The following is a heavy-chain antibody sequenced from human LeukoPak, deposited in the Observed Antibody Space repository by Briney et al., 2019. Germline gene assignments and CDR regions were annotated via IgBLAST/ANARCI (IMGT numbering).Heavy chain of an antibody. CDR2: IKQDGSEK. J-gene: IGHJ4*02. Sequence: GGSLRLSCAAPGFTFSSYWMSWVRRAPGKGLEWVANIKQDGSEKYYVDSVKGRFTISRDNAKNTLYLQMNSLRAEDTAVYYCAKSRIRGYSYGYYYWGQGTLVTVSS. CDR3: AKSRIRGYSYGYYY. CDR1: GFTFSSYW. D-gene: IGHD5-18*01. V-gene: IGHV3-7*03.